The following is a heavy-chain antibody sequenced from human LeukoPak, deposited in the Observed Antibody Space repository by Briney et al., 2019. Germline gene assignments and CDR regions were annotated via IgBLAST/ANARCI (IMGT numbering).Heavy chain of an antibody. J-gene: IGHJ3*02. CDR1: GGSISSYY. Sequence: KPSETLSLTCTVSGGSISSYYWSWIRQPPGKGLEWIGYIYYSGSTNYNPSLKSRVTISVDTSKNQFSQKLSSVTAADTAVYYCARDGGYCSSTSCYGIWGQGTMVTVSS. CDR2: IYYSGST. V-gene: IGHV4-59*01. D-gene: IGHD2-2*01. CDR3: ARDGGYCSSTSCYGI.